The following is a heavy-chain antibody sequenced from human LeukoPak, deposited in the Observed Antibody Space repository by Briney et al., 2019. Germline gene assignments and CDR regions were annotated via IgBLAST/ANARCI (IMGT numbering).Heavy chain of an antibody. CDR2: THYRSKWYY. CDR3: ARVGREYDLPTVAFKWFDP. Sequence: SQTLSLTCAISGDSVSSDTAAWTWIRLSPSRGLEWLGRTHYRSKWYYHYAESVKSRITINPDTSKNQFSLHLNPVTPEDTAVYYCARVGREYDLPTVAFKWFDPWGQGTLVTVSS. J-gene: IGHJ5*02. D-gene: IGHD4-23*01. CDR1: GDSVSSDTAA. V-gene: IGHV6-1*01.